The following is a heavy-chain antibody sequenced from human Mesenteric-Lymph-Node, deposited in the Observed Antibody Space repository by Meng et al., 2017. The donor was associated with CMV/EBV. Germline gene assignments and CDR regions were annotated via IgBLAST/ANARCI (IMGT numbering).Heavy chain of an antibody. CDR2: INGDGSGI. CDR3: ARDGSWRFDS. Sequence: GGSLRLSCTVSGDSISGSTYYWGWIRQAPGKGLEWISYINGDGSGIYYADSVKGRFTISRDNAKNSLYLQMNSLRDEDTAVYYCARDGSWRFDSWGQGTLVTVSS. V-gene: IGHV3-11*04. J-gene: IGHJ4*02. D-gene: IGHD3-10*01. CDR1: GDSISGSTYY.